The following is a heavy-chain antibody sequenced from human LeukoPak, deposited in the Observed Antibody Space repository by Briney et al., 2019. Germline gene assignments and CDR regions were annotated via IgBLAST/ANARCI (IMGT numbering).Heavy chain of an antibody. Sequence: ASVKVSCKASGYTFTGYYMHWVRQAPGQGLEWMGWINPNSGGTNYAQKLQGRVTMTTDTSTSTAYMELRSLRSDDTAVYYCARGLLVYSYGPAILGWFDPWGQGTLVTVSS. CDR2: INPNSGGT. D-gene: IGHD5-18*01. CDR1: GYTFTGYY. V-gene: IGHV1-2*02. CDR3: ARGLLVYSYGPAILGWFDP. J-gene: IGHJ5*02.